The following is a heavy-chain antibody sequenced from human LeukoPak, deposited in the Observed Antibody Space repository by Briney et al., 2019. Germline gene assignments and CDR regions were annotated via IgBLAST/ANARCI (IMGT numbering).Heavy chain of an antibody. CDR3: ARDHNWGFDY. V-gene: IGHV3-48*01. Sequence: PGGSLRLSCAASGFTFSDYSLNWVRQAPGKGLEWVSYIRGSSRGTIYYADSVKGRFTISRDNAKNSLYLQMNSLRAEDTAVYYCARDHNWGFDYWGQGTLVTVSS. CDR1: GFTFSDYS. CDR2: IRGSSRGTI. J-gene: IGHJ4*02. D-gene: IGHD7-27*01.